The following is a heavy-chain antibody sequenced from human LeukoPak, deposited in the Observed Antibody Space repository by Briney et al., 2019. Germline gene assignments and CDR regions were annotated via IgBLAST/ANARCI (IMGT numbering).Heavy chain of an antibody. D-gene: IGHD2-8*01. CDR2: INHSGST. Sequence: PSETLSLTCTVSGGSISSGGYYWSWIRQPPGKGLEWIGEINHSGSTNYNPSLKSRVTISVDTSKNQFSLKLSSVTAADTAVYYCARGQPTAGLMVYAGVATRINFDYWGQGTLVTVSS. CDR3: ARGQPTAGLMVYAGVATRINFDY. CDR1: GGSISSGGYY. J-gene: IGHJ4*02. V-gene: IGHV4-39*07.